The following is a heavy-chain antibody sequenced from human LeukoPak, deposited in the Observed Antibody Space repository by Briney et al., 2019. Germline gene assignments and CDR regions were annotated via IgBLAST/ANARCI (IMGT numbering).Heavy chain of an antibody. J-gene: IGHJ3*02. D-gene: IGHD6-19*01. Sequence: SVKVSCKVSGYTLTELSMHWVRQAPGKGLEWMGSFDPEDCETIYAQKFQGRVTMTEDTSTDTAYMELSRVRSEDTAVYYCARGPRLDSSGWYYGAFDIWGEGTMVTVSS. CDR1: GYTLTELS. CDR3: ARGPRLDSSGWYYGAFDI. V-gene: IGHV1-24*01. CDR2: FDPEDCET.